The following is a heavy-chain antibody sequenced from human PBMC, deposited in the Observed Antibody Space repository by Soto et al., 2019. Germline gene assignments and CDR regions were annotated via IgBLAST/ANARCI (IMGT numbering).Heavy chain of an antibody. Sequence: QVQLQESGPGLVKPSETLSLTCTVSGGSISSYYWSWIRQPPWKGLEWIGYIYYSGSTNYNPSLKSRGTISVDTAKSQFSLKLSSVTAADTAGYYCAAIDYGDYGRQGDSRDYWGQGTLVTVSS. CDR1: GGSISSYY. D-gene: IGHD4-17*01. V-gene: IGHV4-59*08. CDR2: IYYSGST. CDR3: AAIDYGDYGRQGDSRDY. J-gene: IGHJ4*02.